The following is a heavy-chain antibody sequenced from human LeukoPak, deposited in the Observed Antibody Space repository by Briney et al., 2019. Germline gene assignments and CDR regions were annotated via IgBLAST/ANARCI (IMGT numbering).Heavy chain of an antibody. J-gene: IGHJ3*02. CDR1: GFAFSDFY. V-gene: IGHV3-11*04. Sequence: KPGGSLRLSCAASGFAFSDFYMSWIRQAPGKGLGWVSYISGSGATTHYADSVKGRFTISRDNAKNSLYLQMNSLRAEDTAVYYCARSGELGAFDIWGQGTMVTVSS. CDR2: ISGSGATT. CDR3: ARSGELGAFDI. D-gene: IGHD3-10*01.